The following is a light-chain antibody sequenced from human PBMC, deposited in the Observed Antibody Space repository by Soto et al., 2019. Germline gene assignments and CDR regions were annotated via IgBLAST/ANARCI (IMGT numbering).Light chain of an antibody. Sequence: EIVMTQSPATLSVSPGERATLSCRASQSVSSNLAWYQQKPGQAPRLLIYGASTRATGIPARFSGSGSGTDFTLTISSLESEDFAVYYCQQYKNWPPLTFGGGTKVEI. V-gene: IGKV3-15*01. CDR3: QQYKNWPPLT. CDR2: GAS. CDR1: QSVSSN. J-gene: IGKJ4*01.